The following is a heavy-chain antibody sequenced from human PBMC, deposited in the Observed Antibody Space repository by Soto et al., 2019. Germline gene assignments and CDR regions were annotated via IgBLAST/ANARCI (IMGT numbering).Heavy chain of an antibody. CDR1: GFTFSSYS. CDR3: ARGNCSSTSCYRYYYYGMDV. J-gene: IGHJ6*02. CDR2: ISSSSSYI. V-gene: IGHV3-21*01. D-gene: IGHD2-2*01. Sequence: GGSLRLSCAASGFTFSSYSMNWVRQAPGKGLEWVSSISSSSSYIYYADSVKGRFTISRDNAKNSLYLQMNSLRAEDTAVYYCARGNCSSTSCYRYYYYGMDVWGQGTTVTVSS.